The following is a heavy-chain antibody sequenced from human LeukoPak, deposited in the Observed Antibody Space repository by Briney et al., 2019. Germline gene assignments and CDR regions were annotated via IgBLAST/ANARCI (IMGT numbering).Heavy chain of an antibody. CDR2: IYHTGSA. V-gene: IGHV4-39*02. D-gene: IGHD3-10*01. J-gene: IGHJ6*03. Sequence: KTSETLSLTCSVSGVSTGSQDFYWAWIRQPPGKGLEWTGNIYHTGSAYYSAALKSRVTISIDTSRDHFSLRLTSLTAADTAVYYCARLRDFGGLFFYYYMDVWGEGATVTVSS. CDR1: GVSTGSQDFY. CDR3: ARLRDFGGLFFYYYMDV.